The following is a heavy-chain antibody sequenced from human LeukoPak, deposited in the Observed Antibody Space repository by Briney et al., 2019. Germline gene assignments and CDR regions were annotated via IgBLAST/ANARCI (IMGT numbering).Heavy chain of an antibody. V-gene: IGHV1-69*05. CDR3: ARDLYQVVPAAVSYYYYGMDV. D-gene: IGHD2-2*01. CDR2: IIPIFGTA. Sequence: GASVKVSCKASGGTFSSYAISWVRQAPGQGLEWMGGIIPIFGTANYAQKFQGRVTMTRDTSTSTVYMELSSLRSEDTAVYYCARDLYQVVPAAVSYYYYGMDVWGQGTTVTVSS. J-gene: IGHJ6*02. CDR1: GGTFSSYA.